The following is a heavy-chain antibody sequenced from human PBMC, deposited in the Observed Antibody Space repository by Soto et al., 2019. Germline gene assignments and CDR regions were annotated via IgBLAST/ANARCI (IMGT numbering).Heavy chain of an antibody. Sequence: QLVESGGGLVQPGGSLRLSCVASGFSFDDFAMHWVRQAPGKGLEWISGITWNSVSTDYAISVKGRFTVSRDNAQNSLYLQMSSLTTEDTAPYFCAKERVRFLDAWGQGTLVTVSS. CDR3: AKERVRFLDA. J-gene: IGHJ5*02. V-gene: IGHV3-9*01. CDR1: GFSFDDFA. CDR2: ITWNSVST. D-gene: IGHD3-3*01.